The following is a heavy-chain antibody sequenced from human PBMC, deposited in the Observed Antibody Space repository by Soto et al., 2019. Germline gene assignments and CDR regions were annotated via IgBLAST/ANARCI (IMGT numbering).Heavy chain of an antibody. V-gene: IGHV3-33*01. J-gene: IGHJ5*02. CDR3: ARVRIPPVCWCDP. CDR1: GFTFSSYG. D-gene: IGHD3-10*01. Sequence: QVQLVESGGGVVQPGRSLRLSCAASGFTFSSYGMHWVRQAPGKGLEWVAVIWYDGSNKYYADSVKGRFTISRDNSKNTLYLQMSSPRACDTAGYYGARVRIPPVCWCDPWGQGTPVTVSS. CDR2: IWYDGSNK.